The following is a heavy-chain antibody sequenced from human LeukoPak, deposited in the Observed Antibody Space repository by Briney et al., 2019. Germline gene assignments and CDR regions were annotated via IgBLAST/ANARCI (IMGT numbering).Heavy chain of an antibody. D-gene: IGHD2-2*01. CDR2: IIPILGIA. CDR3: ASVAKYCSSTSCYLLDLGY. V-gene: IGHV1-69*02. Sequence: SVKVSCKASGGTFISYTISWVRQAPGQGLEWMGRIIPILGIANYAQKFQGRVTITADKSTSTAYMELSSLRSEDTAVYYCASVAKYCSSTSCYLLDLGYWGQGTLVTVSS. CDR1: GGTFISYT. J-gene: IGHJ4*02.